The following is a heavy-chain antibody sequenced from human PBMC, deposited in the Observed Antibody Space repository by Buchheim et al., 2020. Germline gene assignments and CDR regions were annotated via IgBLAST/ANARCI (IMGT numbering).Heavy chain of an antibody. CDR1: GYTFISYY. Sequence: QVQLVQSGAEVKKPGASVKLSCKAYGYTFISYYVHWVRQAPGQGLEWMGIINPSGGSTSYSQKFQGRVTMTSDTSTSTVYMELSSLRSEDTAVYYCARERGAAAGTSSGYWGQGTL. D-gene: IGHD6-13*01. J-gene: IGHJ4*02. V-gene: IGHV1-46*01. CDR2: INPSGGST. CDR3: ARERGAAAGTSSGY.